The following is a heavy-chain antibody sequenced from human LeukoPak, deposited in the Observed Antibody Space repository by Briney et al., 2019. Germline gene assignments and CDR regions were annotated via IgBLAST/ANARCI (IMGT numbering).Heavy chain of an antibody. D-gene: IGHD3-22*01. CDR2: IRYDGSNK. Sequence: GGSLRLSCAASGFTFSSYGMHWVRQAPGKGLEWVAFIRYDGSNKYYADSVKGRFTISRDNSKNTLYLQMNSLRAEDTAVYYCAKSRPPYDSSGYFDYWGRGTLVTVSS. V-gene: IGHV3-30*02. CDR1: GFTFSSYG. J-gene: IGHJ4*02. CDR3: AKSRPPYDSSGYFDY.